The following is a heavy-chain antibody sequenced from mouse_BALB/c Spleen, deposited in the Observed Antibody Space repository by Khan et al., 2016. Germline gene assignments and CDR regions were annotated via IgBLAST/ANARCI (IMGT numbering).Heavy chain of an antibody. CDR1: GFTFSSYG. CDR2: ISSGGSYT. V-gene: IGHV5-6*01. Sequence: EVELVESGGDLVKPGGSLKLSCAASGFTFSSYGMSWVRQTPDKRLEWVATISSGGSYTYYPDSVKGRFTISRDNAKKNLYREMSSVKSEERGLSYCSSTLLVGTGNTYGFAYSGQATLVTLSA. D-gene: IGHD2-10*01. J-gene: IGHJ3*01. CDR3: SSTLLVGTGNTYGFAY.